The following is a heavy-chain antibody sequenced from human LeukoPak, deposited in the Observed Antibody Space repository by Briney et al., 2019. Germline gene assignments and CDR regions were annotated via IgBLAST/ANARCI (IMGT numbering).Heavy chain of an antibody. CDR1: EFTFSDYW. V-gene: IGHV3-7*01. Sequence: PGGSLRLSCAASEFTFSDYWMSWVRQAPGKGLEWVANIKQDGSEKYYVDSVKGRFTISRDNAKNSLFLQVNSLRAEDTAVYYCARDLGPHYSSSSETFDYWGQGTLVTVSS. CDR3: ARDLGPHYSSSSETFDY. CDR2: IKQDGSEK. D-gene: IGHD6-6*01. J-gene: IGHJ4*02.